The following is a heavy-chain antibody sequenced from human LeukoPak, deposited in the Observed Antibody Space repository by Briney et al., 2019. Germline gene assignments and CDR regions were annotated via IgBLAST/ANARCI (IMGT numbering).Heavy chain of an antibody. CDR1: GYTFTSYG. CDR3: ARDNDWPGSVAADFDY. J-gene: IGHJ4*02. CDR2: ISAYNGNT. Sequence: GASVKVSCKASGYTFTSYGISWVRQAPGQGLEWMGWISAYNGNTNYAQKLQGRVTMTTDTSTSTAYMELRSLRSDDTAVYYCARDNDWPGSVAADFDYWGQGTLVTVSS. D-gene: IGHD6-13*01. V-gene: IGHV1-18*01.